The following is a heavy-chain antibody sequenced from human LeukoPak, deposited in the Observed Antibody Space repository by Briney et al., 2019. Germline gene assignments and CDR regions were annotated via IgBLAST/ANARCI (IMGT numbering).Heavy chain of an antibody. Sequence: GGSLRLPCGASGFTLSSYGMHWVRQAPGKGREGVSCIRYDGNKKYYVDSEKGRFTISRDNSKNTLYLQKNSLRLEDAAVYYCAKASMGGYCSSTSRSYHWFDLWGQETVDTVSS. J-gene: IGHJ5*02. CDR2: IRYDGNKK. D-gene: IGHD2-2*01. CDR3: AKASMGGYCSSTSRSYHWFDL. V-gene: IGHV3-30*02. CDR1: GFTLSSYG.